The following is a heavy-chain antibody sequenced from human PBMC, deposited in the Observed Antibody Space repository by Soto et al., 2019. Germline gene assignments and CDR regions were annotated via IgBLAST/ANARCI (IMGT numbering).Heavy chain of an antibody. V-gene: IGHV3-7*05. CDR3: ARDVSRRTSSLYFDAFDI. CDR2: IRKDGSRT. CDR1: GFTFSSDW. Sequence: EVRLVESGGGLVQPGGSLRLSCAASGFTFSSDWMTWVRQAPGKGLEWVANIRKDGSRTSYLDSVRGRFTISRGNAQSSLYLHTDSLRAEDTALYYCARDVSRRTSSLYFDAFDIWGQGTMVTVSS. J-gene: IGHJ3*02. D-gene: IGHD6-13*01.